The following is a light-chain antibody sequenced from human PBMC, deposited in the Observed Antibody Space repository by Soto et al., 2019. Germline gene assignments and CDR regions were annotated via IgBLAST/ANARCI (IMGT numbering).Light chain of an antibody. CDR3: QQRSNWPPIT. V-gene: IGKV3-11*01. Sequence: EIGLTQSQATLSLSPGERATLACSASQSVISYLAWYQQKPGQAPRLLIYDASNRATGIPARFSGSGSGTDFTLTISSLEPEDFAVYYCQQRSNWPPITFGQGTRLEIK. J-gene: IGKJ5*01. CDR2: DAS. CDR1: QSVISY.